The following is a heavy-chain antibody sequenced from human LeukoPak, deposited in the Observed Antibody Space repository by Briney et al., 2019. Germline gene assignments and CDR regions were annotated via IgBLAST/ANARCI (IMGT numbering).Heavy chain of an antibody. CDR2: ISGSNT. CDR3: ARRVPAASYYYYGMDV. Sequence: GGSLRLSCAASGFTFSSYAMSWVRQAPGQGLEWLSSISGSNTYFADSVKGRFTISRDNSKNTLYLQMNSLRAEDTAVYYCARRVPAASYYYYGMDVWGQGTTVTVSS. V-gene: IGHV3-23*01. D-gene: IGHD2-2*01. J-gene: IGHJ6*02. CDR1: GFTFSSYA.